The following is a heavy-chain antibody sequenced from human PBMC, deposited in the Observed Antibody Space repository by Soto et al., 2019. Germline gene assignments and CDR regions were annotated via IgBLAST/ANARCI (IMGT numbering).Heavy chain of an antibody. V-gene: IGHV3-7*04. CDR3: ARDGGYNYVDY. J-gene: IGHJ4*02. CDR2: INQDGSEK. CDR1: GFTFSTYW. Sequence: GGSLRLSCAASGFTFSTYWMNWVRQAPGKGLEWVANINQDGSEKYYVDSVKGRFSISRDNAKKSLYLQMNSLRADDTAVYYCARDGGYNYVDYWGQGTLVTVSS. D-gene: IGHD5-18*01.